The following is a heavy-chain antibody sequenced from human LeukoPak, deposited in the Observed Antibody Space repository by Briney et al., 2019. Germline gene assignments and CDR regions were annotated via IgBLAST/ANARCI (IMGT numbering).Heavy chain of an antibody. V-gene: IGHV3-64*01. CDR2: ISSDGGST. D-gene: IGHD3-9*01. CDR3: ARDGDILTGHYKFYFDY. CDR1: RFTFSSYA. J-gene: IGHJ4*02. Sequence: GGSLRLSCAASRFTFSSYAMHWVRQAPGKGLEYVSAISSDGGSTYYANSVKDRFTISRDNARKSLYLQMNSLRAEDTAVYYCARDGDILTGHYKFYFDYWGQGTLVTVSS.